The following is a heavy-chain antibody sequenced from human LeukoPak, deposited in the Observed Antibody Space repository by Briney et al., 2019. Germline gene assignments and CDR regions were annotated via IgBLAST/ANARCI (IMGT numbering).Heavy chain of an antibody. CDR2: IRYDGSDK. J-gene: IGHJ4*02. V-gene: IGHV3-30*02. Sequence: GGSLRLSCAASGFTFSNYGMHWVRQAPGKGLEWVAFIRYDGSDKYYADSVKGRFTISRDNSKNPLDLQMNSLRPPDTAVYYCTKESLPYCSTSSCSIDSWGQGTLVTVSS. CDR1: GFTFSNYG. D-gene: IGHD2-2*01. CDR3: TKESLPYCSTSSCSIDS.